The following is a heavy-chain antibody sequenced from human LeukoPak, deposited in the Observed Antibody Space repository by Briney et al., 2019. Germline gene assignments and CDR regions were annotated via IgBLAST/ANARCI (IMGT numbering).Heavy chain of an antibody. D-gene: IGHD2-2*01. Sequence: PGGSLRLSCAASGFTFSTYSMNWVRQAPGKGLEWVSSISSSSGYVHYADSVKGRFTISRDNAKNSLYLQMNSLRAEDTAVYYCARTRYCSSTSCYAGEDWFDPWGQGTLVTVSS. J-gene: IGHJ5*02. CDR2: ISSSSGYV. CDR1: GFTFSTYS. V-gene: IGHV3-21*01. CDR3: ARTRYCSSTSCYAGEDWFDP.